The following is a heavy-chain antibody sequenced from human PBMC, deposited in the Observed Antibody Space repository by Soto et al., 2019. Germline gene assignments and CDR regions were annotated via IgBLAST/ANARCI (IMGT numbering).Heavy chain of an antibody. CDR2: ISYDGGDK. V-gene: IGHV3-30-3*01. J-gene: IGHJ4*02. Sequence: QVQLVESGGGVVQPGRSLRLSCAASGFTFNSYAMHWVRQAPGKGLEWVAVISYDGGDKYYADSVKGRFTISRDNSKNTLFLQMNSLRPEDTAVYYCARDHCRGGTCAFTYWGQGTLVTVSS. CDR3: ARDHCRGGTCAFTY. CDR1: GFTFNSYA. D-gene: IGHD2-15*01.